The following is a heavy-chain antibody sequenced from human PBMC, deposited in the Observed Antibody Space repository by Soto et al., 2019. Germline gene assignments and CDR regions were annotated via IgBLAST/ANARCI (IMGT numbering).Heavy chain of an antibody. V-gene: IGHV6-1*01. J-gene: IGHJ6*02. CDR3: ASLAVADNYYGMDV. CDR1: GDSVSSNSAA. CDR2: TYYRSKWYN. D-gene: IGHD6-19*01. Sequence: QTLSLTCAISGDSVSSNSAAWNWIRQSPSRGLEWLGRTYYRSKWYNDYAVSVKSRITINPDTSKNQFSLQLNSVTPEDTAVYYCASLAVADNYYGMDVWGQGTTVTVSS.